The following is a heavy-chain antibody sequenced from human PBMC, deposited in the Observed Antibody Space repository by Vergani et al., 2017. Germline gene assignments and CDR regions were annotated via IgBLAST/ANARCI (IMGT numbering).Heavy chain of an antibody. D-gene: IGHD3-16*01. CDR1: GYTLPELS. V-gene: IGHV1-24*01. CDR2: FDPEDGET. CDR3: ATDPPQPAGARSMLPGGY. J-gene: IGHJ4*02. Sequence: QVPLVPSGAEVKKPGASVQVSCKVSGYTLPELSMHWVRQAPGKGLEWMGGFDPEDGETIYAQKFQGRVTMTEDTSTDTAYMELSSLRSEDTAVYYCATDPPQPAGARSMLPGGYWGQGTLVTVSS.